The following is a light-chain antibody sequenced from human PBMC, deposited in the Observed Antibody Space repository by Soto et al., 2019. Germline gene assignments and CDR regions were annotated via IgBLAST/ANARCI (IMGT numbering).Light chain of an antibody. CDR2: DAS. V-gene: IGKV3-11*01. CDR3: EQRTNWPLT. CDR1: QSVGTY. J-gene: IGKJ4*01. Sequence: EIVLTQSPATLSLSPGERTTLSCRASQSVGTYLTWYQQRPGQAPRLLIYDASNRATGIPARFSGSGSGTDFTLTISSLEPEDFAVYYREQRTNWPLTFGGGTKVEIK.